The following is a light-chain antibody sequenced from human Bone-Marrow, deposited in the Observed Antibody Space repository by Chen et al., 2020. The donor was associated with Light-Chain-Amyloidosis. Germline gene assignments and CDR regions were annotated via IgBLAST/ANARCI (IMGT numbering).Light chain of an antibody. Sequence: SYELTHPPSVSLSPGQTARITCSGDDLPTKYAHWYQQKPGQAPVLVIHRDTERPSGISERFSGSSSGTTATLTISGVQAEDEADYHCQSADSSGTYEVIFGGGTKLTVL. CDR1: DLPTKY. CDR3: QSADSSGTYEVI. CDR2: RDT. J-gene: IGLJ2*01. V-gene: IGLV3-25*03.